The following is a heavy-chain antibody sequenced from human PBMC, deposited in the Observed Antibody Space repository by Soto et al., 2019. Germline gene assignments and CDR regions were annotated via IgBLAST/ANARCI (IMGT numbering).Heavy chain of an antibody. J-gene: IGHJ4*02. Sequence: QVQLVQSGDEVKKSGASLKVSCKASGYTFTGYYIHWVRQAPGQGLEWMGWINPKSGDTNYAQKFQGSVSMTRDTSITTAYMEVSRLKSDDTAVYYCARGSPRMGALPTYWGQGTLVTVSS. CDR3: ARGSPRMGALPTY. CDR2: INPKSGDT. V-gene: IGHV1-2*02. D-gene: IGHD1-26*01. CDR1: GYTFTGYY.